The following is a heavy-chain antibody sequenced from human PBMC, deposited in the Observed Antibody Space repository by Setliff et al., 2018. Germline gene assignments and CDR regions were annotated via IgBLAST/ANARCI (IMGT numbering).Heavy chain of an antibody. J-gene: IGHJ4*02. CDR1: GGSFSNYY. CDR3: ARGFLRYDSGTYYTY. CDR2: INHSGST. V-gene: IGHV4-34*01. Sequence: SSETLSLTCVVYGGSFSNYYWSWIRQPPGKGLEWIGEINHSGSTNYNPSLKSRVTISVDTSKNQFSLKLDSVTAADTAVYYCARGFLRYDSGTYYTYWGQGTLVTVSS. D-gene: IGHD3-10*01.